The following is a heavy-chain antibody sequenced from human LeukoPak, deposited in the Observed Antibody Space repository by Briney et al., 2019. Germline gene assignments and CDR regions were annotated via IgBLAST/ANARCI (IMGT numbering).Heavy chain of an antibody. CDR3: ARGAPYYYYMDV. V-gene: IGHV4-31*03. J-gene: IGHJ6*03. CDR1: GGSISSGGYY. CDR2: IYHSGST. Sequence: SETLSLTCTVSGGSISSGGYYWSWIRQHPGKGLEWIGYIYHSGSTYYNPSLKSRVTISVDTSKNQFSLKLSSVTAADTAVYYCARGAPYYYYMDVWGKGTTVTVSS.